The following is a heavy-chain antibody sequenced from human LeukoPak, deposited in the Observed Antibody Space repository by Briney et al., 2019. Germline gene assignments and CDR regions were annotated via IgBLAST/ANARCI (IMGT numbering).Heavy chain of an antibody. CDR2: ISGSGGST. V-gene: IGHV3-23*01. Sequence: GGSLRLSCAASGFTFSSYAMSWVRQAPGKGLEWVSAISGSGGSTYYADSVKGRFTISRDNSKNTLYLQINSLRAEDTAVYYCAKDSSIARNVDYWGQGTLVTVSS. D-gene: IGHD1-1*01. CDR3: AKDSSIARNVDY. J-gene: IGHJ4*02. CDR1: GFTFSSYA.